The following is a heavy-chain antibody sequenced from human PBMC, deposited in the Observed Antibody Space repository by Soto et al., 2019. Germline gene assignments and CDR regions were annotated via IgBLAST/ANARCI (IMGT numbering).Heavy chain of an antibody. V-gene: IGHV5-51*01. CDR2: IYPGDSDT. Sequence: PGESLKISCMGSGYKVSTWHNFTSYWIAWVRQMPGEGLEWMGIIYPGDSDTRYSPSFQGQVTISADKSINSVYLQWSSLKASETAMYYCARHHSSSYYWFDPWGQGTLVTVSS. CDR1: GYKVSTWHNFTSYW. D-gene: IGHD6-13*01. CDR3: ARHHSSSYYWFDP. J-gene: IGHJ5*02.